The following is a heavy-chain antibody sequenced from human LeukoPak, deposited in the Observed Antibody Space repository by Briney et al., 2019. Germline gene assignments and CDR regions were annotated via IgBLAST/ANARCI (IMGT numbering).Heavy chain of an antibody. D-gene: IGHD6-13*01. CDR3: AKVAYSSSWYYYYYYMDV. V-gene: IGHV3-43*02. Sequence: GSLRLSCAASGFTFDDYAMHWVRQAPGKGLEWVSLISGDGGSTYYADSVKGRFTISRDNSRNSLYLQMNSLRTEDTALYYCAKVAYSSSWYYYYYYMDVWGKGTTVTVSS. J-gene: IGHJ6*03. CDR1: GFTFDDYA. CDR2: ISGDGGST.